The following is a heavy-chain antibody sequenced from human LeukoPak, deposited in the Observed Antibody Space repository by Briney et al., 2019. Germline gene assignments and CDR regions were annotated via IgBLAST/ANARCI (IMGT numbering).Heavy chain of an antibody. D-gene: IGHD3-10*01. V-gene: IGHV4-61*01. CDR1: GGSVSSGSYY. CDR2: INYSGSA. J-gene: IGHJ5*02. Sequence: SETLSLTCTVSGGSVSSGSYYWSWIRQPPGKGLEWIGYINYSGSAKYNPSLKSRVTISVDTSKNQFSLRLSSVTAADTAVYYCARPGSYGSGSYRSWFDPWGQGTLVTVSS. CDR3: ARPGSYGSGSYRSWFDP.